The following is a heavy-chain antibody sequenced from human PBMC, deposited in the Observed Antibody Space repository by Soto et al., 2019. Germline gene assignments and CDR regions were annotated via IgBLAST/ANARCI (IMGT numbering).Heavy chain of an antibody. V-gene: IGHV4-39*02. Sequence: SETLSLTCSVSGGSISSSGHYWDWIRQPPGKGLEWIGTIYSGGNTYYNPSLKSRVTISPDTSKNQISLRLSSVTAADTAVYYCAREVNTYHYDSSGFDRGKYYYGVDVWGQGTTVTVSS. CDR2: IYSGGNT. D-gene: IGHD3-22*01. CDR1: GGSISSSGHY. J-gene: IGHJ6*02. CDR3: AREVNTYHYDSSGFDRGKYYYGVDV.